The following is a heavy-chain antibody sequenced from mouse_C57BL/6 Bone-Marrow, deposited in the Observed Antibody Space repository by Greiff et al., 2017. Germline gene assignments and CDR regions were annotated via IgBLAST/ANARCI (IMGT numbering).Heavy chain of an antibody. CDR2: IDPEDGDT. D-gene: IGHD2-3*01. CDR1: GFNIKDYY. Sequence: VQLQQSGAELVKPGASVKLSCTASGFNIKDYYMHWVKQRTEQGLGWIGRIDPEDGDTNYAPKFQGKATITADTSSNTAYLQRSSLTSEDTAVYYCARGLLYYFGDWGQGTTLTASS. J-gene: IGHJ2*01. V-gene: IGHV14-2*01. CDR3: ARGLLYYFGD.